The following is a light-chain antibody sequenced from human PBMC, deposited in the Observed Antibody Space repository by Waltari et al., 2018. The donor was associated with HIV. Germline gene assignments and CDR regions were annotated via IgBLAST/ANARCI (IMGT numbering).Light chain of an antibody. CDR3: SSYAGSNNVV. J-gene: IGLJ2*01. CDR1: SSDVGGYKY. Sequence: QSVLTQPPSASGSPGQSVTISCTGTSSDVGGYKYVSWYQQHPGKAPKRMIYEVSKRPSGVPDRFSGSKSGNTASLTVSGLQAEDEADYYCSSYAGSNNVVFGGGTKLTVL. V-gene: IGLV2-8*01. CDR2: EVS.